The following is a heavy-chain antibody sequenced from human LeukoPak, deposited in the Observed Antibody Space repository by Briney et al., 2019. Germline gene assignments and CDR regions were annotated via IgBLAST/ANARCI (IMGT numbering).Heavy chain of an antibody. Sequence: GGSLRLSCAASGFTFSSYWMHWGRQAPGKGLVWVSRINSDGSSTSYADSVKGRFTISRDNAKNTLYLQMNSLRAEDTAVYYCARPHIVVAEDAFDIWGQGTMVTVSS. CDR2: INSDGSST. J-gene: IGHJ3*02. CDR3: ARPHIVVAEDAFDI. D-gene: IGHD2-21*01. CDR1: GFTFSSYW. V-gene: IGHV3-74*01.